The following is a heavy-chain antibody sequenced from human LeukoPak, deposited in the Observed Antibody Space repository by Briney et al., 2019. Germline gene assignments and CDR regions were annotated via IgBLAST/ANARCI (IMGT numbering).Heavy chain of an antibody. D-gene: IGHD3-22*01. J-gene: IGHJ5*02. Sequence: GGSLGLSCAASGFTFSDYYMSWIRQAPGKGLEWVSYISSSGSTIYYADSVKGRFTISRDNAKNSLYLQMNSLRAEDTAVYYCARAAVYYDSSGYYPWGRGTLVTVSS. CDR1: GFTFSDYY. V-gene: IGHV3-11*01. CDR3: ARAAVYYDSSGYYP. CDR2: ISSSGSTI.